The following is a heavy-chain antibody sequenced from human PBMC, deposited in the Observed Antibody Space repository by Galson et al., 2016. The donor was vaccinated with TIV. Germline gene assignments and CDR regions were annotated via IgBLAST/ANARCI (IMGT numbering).Heavy chain of an antibody. CDR3: ASDHEGDSWSGSYRVGYYNFMDV. CDR1: GGTFSSFT. CDR2: IIPILGIA. J-gene: IGHJ6*03. V-gene: IGHV1-69*02. D-gene: IGHD3-3*01. Sequence: SVKVSCKASGGTFSSFTISWVRRAPGQGLEWMGRIIPILGIANYAQKFQGRLSIIADKSTSTAYMEMSSLRSEDTAVYYCASDHEGDSWSGSYRVGYYNFMDVWGKGTTVTVSS.